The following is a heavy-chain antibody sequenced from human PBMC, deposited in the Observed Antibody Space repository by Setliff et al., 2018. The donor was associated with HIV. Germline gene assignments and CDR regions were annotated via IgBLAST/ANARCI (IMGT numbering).Heavy chain of an antibody. D-gene: IGHD6-13*01. CDR2: IYWDDDE. V-gene: IGHV2-5*02. CDR3: AHRPRIAAAERVLGWFDP. Sequence: VNPTQTLPLTCTFSGFSLTNTGMAVGWIRQPPGKALEWLALIYWDDDELYSPSLKSRLTITKDTSKNQLVLTMTNMEAGDKATYYCAHRPRIAAAERVLGWFDPWGQGILVTVSS. CDR1: GFSLTNTGMA. J-gene: IGHJ5*02.